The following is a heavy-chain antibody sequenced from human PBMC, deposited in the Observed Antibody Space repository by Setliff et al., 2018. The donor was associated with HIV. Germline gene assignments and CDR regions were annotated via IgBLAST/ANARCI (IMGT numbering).Heavy chain of an antibody. J-gene: IGHJ4*02. Sequence: GGSLRLSCAASGFTFSSYSMNRVRQAPGKGLEWVSFISGNSGAVTYADSVKGRFTISRDNAKNTLYLQMNSLRAEDTAVYYCAKDSGYEGDHYFDSWGQGTLVTVSS. CDR1: GFTFSSYS. V-gene: IGHV3-48*01. CDR2: ISGNSGAV. D-gene: IGHD5-12*01. CDR3: AKDSGYEGDHYFDS.